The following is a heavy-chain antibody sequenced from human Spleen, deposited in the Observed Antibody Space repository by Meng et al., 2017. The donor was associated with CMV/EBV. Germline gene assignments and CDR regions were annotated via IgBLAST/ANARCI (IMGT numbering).Heavy chain of an antibody. V-gene: IGHV1-3*01. D-gene: IGHD5-24*01. J-gene: IGHJ3*02. CDR3: ATTITKGQGAFDI. Sequence: SGYRFTGFVMHRVRQAPGQRLVMMGRINAGNGDRKSSHKFQGRISITRDTSASTAYMELSSLSSADTAIYYCATTITKGQGAFDIWGLGTMVTVSS. CDR2: INAGNGDR. CDR1: GYRFTGFV.